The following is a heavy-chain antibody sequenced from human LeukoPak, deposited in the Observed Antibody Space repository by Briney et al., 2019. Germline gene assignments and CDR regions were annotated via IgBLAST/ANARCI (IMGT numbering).Heavy chain of an antibody. J-gene: IGHJ3*02. CDR2: ISAYNGNT. CDR3: ATAALLLWFGELLFTDRNHGAFDI. CDR1: GYTFTTYA. Sequence: ASVKVSCKASGYTFTTYAMNWVRQAPGQGREWMGWISAYNGNTNYAQKLQGRVTMTEDTSTDTAYMELSSLRSEDTAVYYCATAALLLWFGELLFTDRNHGAFDIWGQGTMVTVSS. V-gene: IGHV1-18*01. D-gene: IGHD3-10*01.